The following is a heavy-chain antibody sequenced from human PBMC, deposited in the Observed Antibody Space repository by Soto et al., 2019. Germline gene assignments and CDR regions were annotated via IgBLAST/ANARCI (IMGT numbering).Heavy chain of an antibody. CDR3: ARIQRGYYYGSGELDY. V-gene: IGHV3-21*01. J-gene: IGHJ4*02. D-gene: IGHD3-10*01. CDR1: GFTFSSYS. CDR2: ISSSSSYI. Sequence: GGSLRLSCAASGFTFSSYSMNWVRQAPGKGLEWVSSISSSSSYIYYADSVKGRFTISRDNAKNSLYLQMNSLRAEDTAVYYCARIQRGYYYGSGELDYWGQGTLVTVSS.